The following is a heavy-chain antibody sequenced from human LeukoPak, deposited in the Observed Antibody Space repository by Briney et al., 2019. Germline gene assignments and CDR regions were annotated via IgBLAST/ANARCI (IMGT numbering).Heavy chain of an antibody. D-gene: IGHD3-16*01. V-gene: IGHV3-21*01. CDR2: ISSSSSYI. CDR3: VREVGRPKTFYFDS. J-gene: IGHJ4*02. CDR1: GFTFSSYS. Sequence: GALRLSCAASGFTFSSYSMNWVRQAPGKGLEWVSSISSSSSYIYYADSVQGRFTISRDNAKNSLYLQMSNLRVDDTAMYYCVREVGRPKTFYFDSWGRGTPVTVSS.